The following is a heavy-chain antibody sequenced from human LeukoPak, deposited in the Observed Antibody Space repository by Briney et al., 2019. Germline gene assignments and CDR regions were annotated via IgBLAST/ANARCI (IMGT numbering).Heavy chain of an antibody. CDR2: INHSGST. CDR1: GGSFSGYY. Sequence: SETLSLTCAVYGGSFSGYYWSWIRQPPGKGLEWIGEINHSGSTNYNPSLKSRVTISVDTSKNQFSLKLSSVTAADTAVYYCARGWFGAGYYMDVWGKGTTVTVSS. V-gene: IGHV4-34*01. J-gene: IGHJ6*03. D-gene: IGHD3-10*01. CDR3: ARGWFGAGYYMDV.